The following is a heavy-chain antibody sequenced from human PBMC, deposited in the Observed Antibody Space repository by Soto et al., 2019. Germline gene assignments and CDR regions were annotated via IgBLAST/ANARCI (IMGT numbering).Heavy chain of an antibody. J-gene: IGHJ4*02. D-gene: IGHD2-2*01. V-gene: IGHV4-59*01. Sequence: SETLSLTCTVSGGSISSYYWSWIRQPPGKGLEWIGYIYYSGSTNYNPSLKSRVTISVDTSKNQFSLKLSSVTAADTAVYSCARARIVVVPAADYFDYWGQGTPVPVSP. CDR2: IYYSGST. CDR1: GGSISSYY. CDR3: ARARIVVVPAADYFDY.